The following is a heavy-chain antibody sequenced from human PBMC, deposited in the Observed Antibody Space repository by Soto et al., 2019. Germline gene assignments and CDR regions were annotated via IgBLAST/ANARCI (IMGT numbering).Heavy chain of an antibody. CDR3: AKGNGWYVYYFDY. CDR2: ISASGSST. CDR1: GFTFSGYA. J-gene: IGHJ4*02. V-gene: IGHV3-23*01. D-gene: IGHD6-19*01. Sequence: EVPLLESGGGLEQPGGSLRLSCAASGFTFSGYAMSWVRQAPGKGLEWVSTISASGSSTYYADSVKGRFTISRDNSKNTLYLQMNGLRAEDTAVYYCAKGNGWYVYYFDYWGQGTLVTVSS.